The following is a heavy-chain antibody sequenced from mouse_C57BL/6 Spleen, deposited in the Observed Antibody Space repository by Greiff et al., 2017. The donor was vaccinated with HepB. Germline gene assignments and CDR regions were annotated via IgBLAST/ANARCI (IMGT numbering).Heavy chain of an antibody. CDR3: TRGEGDCYNAMDY. CDR2: ISSGGDYI. J-gene: IGHJ4*01. Sequence: EVQRVESGAGLVKPGGSLKLSCAASGFTFSSYAMSWVRQTPEKRLEWVAYISSGGDYIYYADTVKGRFTISRDTARNSLYLQMSSLKSEDTTMYYCTRGEGDCYNAMDYWGQGTSVTVSS. D-gene: IGHD2-13*01. V-gene: IGHV5-9-1*02. CDR1: GFTFSSYA.